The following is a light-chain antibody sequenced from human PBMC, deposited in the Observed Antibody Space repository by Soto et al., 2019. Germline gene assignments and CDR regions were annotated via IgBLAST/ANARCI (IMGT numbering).Light chain of an antibody. CDR2: ATS. CDR1: QGIAPY. CDR3: QKYNSAPLT. V-gene: IGKV1-27*01. Sequence: DVQMTQSPSSLSAFVGDRVTITCRASQGIAPYLAWFQQKPGKVPKLLIYATSTLQSGVPSRFSGSGSGTDFTLTINSLQPEDFGTYYCQKYNSAPLTLGGGTKVDI. J-gene: IGKJ4*01.